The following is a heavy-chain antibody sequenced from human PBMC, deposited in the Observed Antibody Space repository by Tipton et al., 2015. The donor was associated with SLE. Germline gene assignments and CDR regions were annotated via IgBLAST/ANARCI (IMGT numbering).Heavy chain of an antibody. J-gene: IGHJ4*02. D-gene: IGHD2-21*01. Sequence: GSLRLSCAASGFTFSSYAMSWVRQAPGKGPEWVSVIYSGGSTYYADSVKGRFTISRDNSKNTLYLQMNSLRAEDTAVYYCAKTPPYCGGDCYRGYFDYWGQGTLVTVSS. CDR1: GFTFSSYA. CDR3: AKTPPYCGGDCYRGYFDY. V-gene: IGHV3-23*03. CDR2: IYSGGST.